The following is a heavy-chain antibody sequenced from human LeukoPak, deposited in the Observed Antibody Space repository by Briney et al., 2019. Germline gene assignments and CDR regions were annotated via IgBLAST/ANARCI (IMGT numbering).Heavy chain of an antibody. Sequence: GGSLRLSCAASGFTFSSYSMNWVRQAPGKGLEWVSSISSSSSYIYYADSVKGRFTISRDNAKNSLYLQMNSLRAEDTAVYYCARGARQWLVRVWFDPWGQGTLVTVSS. CDR1: GFTFSSYS. D-gene: IGHD6-19*01. J-gene: IGHJ5*02. V-gene: IGHV3-21*01. CDR3: ARGARQWLVRVWFDP. CDR2: ISSSSSYI.